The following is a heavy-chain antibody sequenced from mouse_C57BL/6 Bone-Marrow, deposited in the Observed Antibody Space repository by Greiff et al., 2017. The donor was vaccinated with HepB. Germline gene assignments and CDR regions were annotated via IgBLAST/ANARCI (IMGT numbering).Heavy chain of an antibody. CDR2: IDPSDSYT. D-gene: IGHD1-1*02. CDR3: ARGRGTMADWYFDV. J-gene: IGHJ1*03. CDR1: GYTFTSYW. Sequence: QVQLQQPGAELVRPGTSVKLSCKASGYTFTSYWMHWVKQRPGQGLEWIGVIDPSDSYTNYNQKLKGKATLTVDTSSSTAYMQLSSLTSEDSAVYYCARGRGTMADWYFDVWGTGTTVTVSS. V-gene: IGHV1-59*01.